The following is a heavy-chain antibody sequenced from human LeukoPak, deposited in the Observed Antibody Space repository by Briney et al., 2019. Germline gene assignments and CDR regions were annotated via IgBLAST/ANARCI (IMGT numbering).Heavy chain of an antibody. D-gene: IGHD3-16*01. CDR2: IYYSGST. V-gene: IGHV4-61*05. Sequence: SETLSLTCTVSGGSISSSSYYWGWIRQPPGKGLEWIGYIYYSGSTNYNPSLKSRVTISVDTSKNQFSLKLSSVTAADTAVYYCARGRGPSARYWYRDLWGRGTLVTVSS. CDR1: GGSISSSSYY. J-gene: IGHJ2*01. CDR3: ARGRGPSARYWYRDL.